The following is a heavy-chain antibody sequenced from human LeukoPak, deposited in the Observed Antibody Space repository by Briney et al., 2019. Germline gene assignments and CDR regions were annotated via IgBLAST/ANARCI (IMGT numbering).Heavy chain of an antibody. CDR3: AKDTWSRYYYDSSGYYCLDY. Sequence: PGTSLRLSCAAPGFTFSSYGMHWVRQAPGKGLGWVAVMCYDESNKNYADSVKGRFTISRDNSKNTLYLQMNSLRAEDTAVYYCAKDTWSRYYYDSSGYYCLDYWGQGTLVTVYS. CDR1: GFTFSSYG. D-gene: IGHD3-22*01. V-gene: IGHV3-33*06. J-gene: IGHJ4*02. CDR2: MCYDESNK.